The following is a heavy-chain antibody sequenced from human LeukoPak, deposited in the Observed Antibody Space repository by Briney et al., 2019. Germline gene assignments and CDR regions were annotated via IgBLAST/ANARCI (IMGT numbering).Heavy chain of an antibody. CDR1: GFTFSSYD. Sequence: GGSLRLSCVASGFTFSSYDMHWVRQGKGKGLEWVSDIGKAGDTYYADSVKGRFTISRENAKNSLYPQMNSLRDGDTAVYYCVRDPSGWGMDVWGQGTTVIVSS. CDR3: VRDPSGWGMDV. V-gene: IGHV3-13*01. CDR2: IGKAGDT. J-gene: IGHJ6*02.